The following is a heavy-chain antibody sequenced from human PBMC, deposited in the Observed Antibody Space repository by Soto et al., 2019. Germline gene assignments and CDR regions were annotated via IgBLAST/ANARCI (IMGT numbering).Heavy chain of an antibody. CDR1: GFTVSSTY. CDR3: ARDLSSVGSGMDV. CDR2: IYSGGYA. J-gene: IGHJ6*02. Sequence: EVHLVESGGGLVQPGESLRLSCAASGFTVSSTYMNWVRQAPGKGLEWVSIIYSGGYAYYGDSVKGRFTVSRDNLKNTLYLQMNSLRAEDTAVYYCARDLSSVGSGMDVWGQGTAVNVSS. D-gene: IGHD5-12*01. V-gene: IGHV3-66*01.